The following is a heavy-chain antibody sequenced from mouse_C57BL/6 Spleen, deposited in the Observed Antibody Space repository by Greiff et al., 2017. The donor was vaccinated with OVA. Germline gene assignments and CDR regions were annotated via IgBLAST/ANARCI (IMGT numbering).Heavy chain of an antibody. CDR1: GYTFTSYD. D-gene: IGHD2-5*01. CDR3: ARRPYSNFPYFDY. Sequence: QVQLKESGPELVKPGASVKLSCKASGYTFTSYDINWVKQRPGQGLEWIGWIYPRDGSTKYNEKFKGKATLTVDTSSSTAYMELHSLTSEDSAVYFCARRPYSNFPYFDYWGQGTTLTVSS. CDR2: IYPRDGST. V-gene: IGHV1-85*01. J-gene: IGHJ2*01.